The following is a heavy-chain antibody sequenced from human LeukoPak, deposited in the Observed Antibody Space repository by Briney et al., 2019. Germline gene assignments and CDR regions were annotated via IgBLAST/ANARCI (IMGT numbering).Heavy chain of an antibody. CDR3: ARGSKGRRLGDIVLMVYATSVDY. J-gene: IGHJ4*02. D-gene: IGHD2-8*01. CDR1: GYTFTSYG. CDR2: ISAYNGNT. V-gene: IGHV1-18*01. Sequence: ASVKVSCKASGYTFTSYGISWVRQAPGQGLEWMGWISAYNGNTNYAQKLQGRVTMTTDTSTSTAYMELRSLRSDDTAVYYCARGSKGRRLGDIVLMVYATSVDYWGQRTLVTVSS.